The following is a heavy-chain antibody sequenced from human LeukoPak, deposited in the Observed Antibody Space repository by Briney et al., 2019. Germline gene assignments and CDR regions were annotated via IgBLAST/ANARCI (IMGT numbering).Heavy chain of an antibody. CDR1: GGSISSGDYY. Sequence: SQTLSLTCTVSGGSISSGDYYWSWISQPPGKGLEWIGYIYYSGSTYYNPSLKSRVTISVDTSKNQFSLKLSSVTAADTAVYYCASLDEDTAMEIDYWGQGTPVTVSS. V-gene: IGHV4-30-4*01. CDR3: ASLDEDTAMEIDY. D-gene: IGHD5-18*01. J-gene: IGHJ4*02. CDR2: IYYSGST.